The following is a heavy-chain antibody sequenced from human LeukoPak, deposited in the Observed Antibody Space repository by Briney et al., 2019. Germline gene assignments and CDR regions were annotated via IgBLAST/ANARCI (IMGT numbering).Heavy chain of an antibody. V-gene: IGHV1-2*02. Sequence: ASVKVSCKASGYTFTGYYMHWVRQAPGQGLEWMGWINPNSGGTNYAQKFQGRVTMTRDTSISTAYMELSRLRSDDTAVYYCARSFPLWELLLSAFDIWGQGTMVTVSS. CDR2: INPNSGGT. CDR3: ARSFPLWELLLSAFDI. J-gene: IGHJ3*02. CDR1: GYTFTGYY. D-gene: IGHD1-26*01.